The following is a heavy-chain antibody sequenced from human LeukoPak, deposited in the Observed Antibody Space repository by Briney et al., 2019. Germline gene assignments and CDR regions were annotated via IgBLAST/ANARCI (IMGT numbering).Heavy chain of an antibody. D-gene: IGHD2-8*02. J-gene: IGHJ3*02. V-gene: IGHV3-21*01. Sequence: GGSLRLSCAASGFTFSIYSMNWVRQAPGKGLEWVASISIRSIYIYYADSVRGRFTISRDNAKNSLYLQMNSLTAEDTAVYFCSRDLDCTVTTCFDGDDGFDIWGQGAMVTVSS. CDR1: GFTFSIYS. CDR2: ISIRSIYI. CDR3: SRDLDCTVTTCFDGDDGFDI.